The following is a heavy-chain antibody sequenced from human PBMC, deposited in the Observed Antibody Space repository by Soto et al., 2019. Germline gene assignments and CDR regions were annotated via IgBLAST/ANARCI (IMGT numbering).Heavy chain of an antibody. Sequence: SETLSLTCIVSGGSISSNYWSWIRQPPGKGLEWIGYIYYTGSTNFNPSLKNRVIISVDTSKNQFSLKLSSVAAADTAVYYCARSYPNTIFGVVPSRGLDVWGQGTTVTVSS. V-gene: IGHV4-59*01. CDR3: ARSYPNTIFGVVPSRGLDV. D-gene: IGHD3-3*01. CDR1: GGSISSNY. J-gene: IGHJ6*02. CDR2: IYYTGST.